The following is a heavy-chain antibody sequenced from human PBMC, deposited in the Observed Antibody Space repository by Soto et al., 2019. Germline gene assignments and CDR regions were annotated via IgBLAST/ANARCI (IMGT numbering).Heavy chain of an antibody. J-gene: IGHJ6*02. CDR1: GYTFTSYA. CDR3: ARAVVRSTIRLPERHYYYYGMDV. CDR2: INAGNGNT. Sequence: ASVKVSCKASGYTFTSYAMHWVRQAPGQRLEWMGWINAGNGNTKYSQKSQGRVTITRDTSASTAYMELSSLRSEDTAVYYCARAVVRSTIRLPERHYYYYGMDVWGQGTTVTVSS. D-gene: IGHD3-3*01. V-gene: IGHV1-3*01.